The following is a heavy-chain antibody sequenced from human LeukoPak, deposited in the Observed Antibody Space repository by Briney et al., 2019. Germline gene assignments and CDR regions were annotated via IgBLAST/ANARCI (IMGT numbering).Heavy chain of an antibody. J-gene: IGHJ4*02. CDR3: ARSPSPYSSGWYFDY. Sequence: SQTLSLTCAISGDSVSINSAAWNWIRQSPSRGLEWLERTYQRSKWYNDYAVSVKSRITINPDISKNQFSLQLNSVTPEDTAVHYCARSPSPYSSGWYFDYWGQGTLVTVSS. V-gene: IGHV6-1*01. CDR2: TYQRSKWYN. D-gene: IGHD6-19*01. CDR1: GDSVSINSAA.